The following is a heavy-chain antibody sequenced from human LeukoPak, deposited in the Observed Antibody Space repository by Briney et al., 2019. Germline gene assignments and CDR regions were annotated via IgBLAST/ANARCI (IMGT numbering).Heavy chain of an antibody. V-gene: IGHV4-59*12. Sequence: SETLSLTCTVSGGSISSYYWSWIRQPPGKGLEWIGYIYYSGSTYYNPSLKSRVTISVDTSKNQFSLKLSSVTAADTAVYYCARDRYYYGYNAFDIWGQRTMVTVSS. CDR3: ARDRYYYGYNAFDI. CDR2: IYYSGST. CDR1: GGSISSYY. J-gene: IGHJ3*02. D-gene: IGHD3-10*01.